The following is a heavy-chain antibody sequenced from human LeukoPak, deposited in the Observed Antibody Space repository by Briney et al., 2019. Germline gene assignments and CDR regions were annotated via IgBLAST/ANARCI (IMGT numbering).Heavy chain of an antibody. Sequence: GASVKVSCKASGYTFTSYAMHWVRQAPGQRLEWMGWINAGNGNTKYSQKFQGRVTITRDTSASTAYMELSSLRSEDTAVYYCAREGVYGSGSYYFDYWGQGTLVTVSS. CDR1: GYTFTSYA. CDR2: INAGNGNT. D-gene: IGHD3-10*01. CDR3: AREGVYGSGSYYFDY. J-gene: IGHJ4*02. V-gene: IGHV1-3*01.